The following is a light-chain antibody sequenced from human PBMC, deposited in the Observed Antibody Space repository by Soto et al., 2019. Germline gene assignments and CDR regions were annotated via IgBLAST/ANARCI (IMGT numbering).Light chain of an antibody. CDR2: SAY. J-gene: IGKJ1*01. V-gene: IGKV1-39*01. CDR1: QSIRTY. CDR3: HQSYSHPET. Sequence: DIQMTQSPSSLSASVGDRVTITCRASQSIRTYLNWYQQKPGKAPNLLIYSAYILQSGVSSRFSGSGSGTAFTLSISSLQPEDLATYYCHQSYSHPETFGQGTKVEIK.